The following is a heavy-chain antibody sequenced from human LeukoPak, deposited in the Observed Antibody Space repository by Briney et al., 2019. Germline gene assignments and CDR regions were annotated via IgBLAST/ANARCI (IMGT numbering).Heavy chain of an antibody. CDR1: GFTFDDYT. CDR3: AKGGKSQDIVVVPAPDY. CDR2: ISWDGGST. J-gene: IGHJ4*02. Sequence: GGSLRLSCAASGFTFDDYTMHWVRQAPGKGLEWVSLISWDGGSTYYADSVKGRFTISRDNSKNTLYLQMNSLRAEDTAVYYCAKGGKSQDIVVVPAPDYWGQGTLVTVSS. D-gene: IGHD2-2*01. V-gene: IGHV3-43*01.